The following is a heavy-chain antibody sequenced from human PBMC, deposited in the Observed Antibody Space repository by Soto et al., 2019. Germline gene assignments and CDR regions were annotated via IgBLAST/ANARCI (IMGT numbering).Heavy chain of an antibody. CDR2: IYYSGST. CDR1: GGSISSYY. J-gene: IGHJ4*02. CDR3: ARHGVRGYDLYYFDY. D-gene: IGHD5-12*01. Sequence: SETLSLTCTVSGGSISSYYWSWLRQPPGKGLEWIGYIYYSGSTNYNPSLKSRVTISVDTSKNQFSLKLSSVTAADTAVYYCARHGVRGYDLYYFDYWGQGTLVTVSS. V-gene: IGHV4-59*08.